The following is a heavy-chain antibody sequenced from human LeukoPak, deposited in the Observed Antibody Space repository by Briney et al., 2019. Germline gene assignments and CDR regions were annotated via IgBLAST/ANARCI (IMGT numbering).Heavy chain of an antibody. CDR2: ISYDGSNK. CDR3: ARAPIEYSSSWDY. V-gene: IGHV3-30-3*01. J-gene: IGHJ4*02. CDR1: GFTFSSYA. Sequence: LAGGSLRLSCGASGFTFSSYAMHWVRQAPGKGLEWVAVISYDGSNKYYADSVKGRFTISRDNSKNTLYLQMNSLRAEDTAVYYCARAPIEYSSSWDYWGQGTLVTVSS. D-gene: IGHD6-6*01.